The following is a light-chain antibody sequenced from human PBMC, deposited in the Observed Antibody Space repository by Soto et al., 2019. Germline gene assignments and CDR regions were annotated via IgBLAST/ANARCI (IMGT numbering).Light chain of an antibody. CDR1: SSGVGGYNY. CDR2: DVS. V-gene: IGLV2-14*01. J-gene: IGLJ3*02. Sequence: QSALTQPASVSGSPGQSITITCTGTSSGVGGYNYVYWYQQQPGEAPKLMLYDVSNRPPGVYNRFSGSKSGNTASLTISGLQAEDEADDYCSSHTRSSTFWLFGGGTKLNVL. CDR3: SSHTRSSTFWL.